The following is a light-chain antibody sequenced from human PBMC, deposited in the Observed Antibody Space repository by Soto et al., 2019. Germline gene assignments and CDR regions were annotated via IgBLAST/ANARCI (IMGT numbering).Light chain of an antibody. CDR3: HQFGYSPRT. J-gene: IGKJ1*01. CDR1: QSLLHSNGYNY. Sequence: DIVLTQSPLSLPVTPGEPASISCKSSQSLLHSNGYNYLDWYLQRPGQAPRLLIFATSRRATDIPDRFSGSGSGTDFTLAIRRLEPEDFAVYYCHQFGYSPRTFGQGTKVDIK. V-gene: IGKV2-28*01. CDR2: ATS.